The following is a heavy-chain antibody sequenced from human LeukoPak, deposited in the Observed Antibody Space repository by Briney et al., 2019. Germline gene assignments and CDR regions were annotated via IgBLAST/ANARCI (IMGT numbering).Heavy chain of an antibody. J-gene: IGHJ4*02. CDR3: AADQAWELPGY. D-gene: IGHD1-26*01. CDR1: GYTFTSYC. Sequence: ASVKVSCKASGYTFTSYCMHWVRQAPGQGLEWMGIINPSGGSTTYAQKFQGRVIMTSDTSTSTVYLELTSLRSDDTAVYYCAADQAWELPGYWGQGTLVTVSS. CDR2: INPSGGST. V-gene: IGHV1-46*01.